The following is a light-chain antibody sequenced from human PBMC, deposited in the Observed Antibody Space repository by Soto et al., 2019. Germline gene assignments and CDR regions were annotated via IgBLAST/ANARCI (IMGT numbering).Light chain of an antibody. CDR1: QDISNY. CDR2: DAS. CDR3: QQYDNLLFT. J-gene: IGKJ3*01. Sequence: DLPMTQSPSSLSASVGDRVTITCQASQDISNYLNWYQQKPGKAPKLLIYDASNLETGVPSRFSGSGSGTDFTLTISSLQPEDIATYYCQQYDNLLFTFGPGTKVDIK. V-gene: IGKV1-33*01.